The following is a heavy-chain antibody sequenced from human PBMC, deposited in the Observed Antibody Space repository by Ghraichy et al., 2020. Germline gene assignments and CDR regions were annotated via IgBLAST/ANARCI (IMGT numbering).Heavy chain of an antibody. CDR2: IWFDGNNK. V-gene: IGHV3-33*01. D-gene: IGHD5-18*01. J-gene: IGHJ6*03. CDR3: ARGYNYYYYYYMDV. Sequence: GESLNISCEASGFIFSSYGMHWVRQAPGKGLEGVAVIWFDGNNKYYADSVRGRFTISRDNSKNTLYLQRSSLRAEDTAVYYCARGYNYYYYYYMDVWGKGTTVTVS. CDR1: GFIFSSYG.